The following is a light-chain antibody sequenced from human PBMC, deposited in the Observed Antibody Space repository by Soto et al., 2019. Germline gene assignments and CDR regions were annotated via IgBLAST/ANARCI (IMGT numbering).Light chain of an antibody. V-gene: IGLV6-57*04. CDR1: SGXXXXXX. CDR2: EGN. CDR3: QSYDSSTVV. J-gene: IGLJ2*01. Sequence: NFMLTQXXXVXESPXXTXXXXCTRSSGXXXXXXVQWYQQXPXSVPTTVIYEGNQRPSGVPDRFSGSTDGSSNSASLTISXLQTEDEADYYCQSYDSSTVVFGGGTKLTVL.